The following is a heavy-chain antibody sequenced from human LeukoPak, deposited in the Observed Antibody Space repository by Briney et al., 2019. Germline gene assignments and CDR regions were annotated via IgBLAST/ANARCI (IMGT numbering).Heavy chain of an antibody. CDR1: GFTFSSYA. J-gene: IGHJ4*02. CDR2: ISGSGGST. V-gene: IGHV3-23*01. Sequence: GGSLRRSCAASGFTFSSYAMSWVRQAPGKGLEWVSAISGSGGSTYYADSVQGRFTISRDNSKSTLYLQMNSLRPDDTAVYYCAKWDFDYWGQGTLVTVSS. CDR3: AKWDFDY.